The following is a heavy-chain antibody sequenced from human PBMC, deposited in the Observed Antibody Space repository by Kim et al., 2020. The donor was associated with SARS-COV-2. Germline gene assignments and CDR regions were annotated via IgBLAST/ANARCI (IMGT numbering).Heavy chain of an antibody. V-gene: IGHV3-30*04. J-gene: IGHJ5*02. CDR1: GFTFSSYA. D-gene: IGHD3-9*01. CDR2: ISYDGSNK. Sequence: GRSLRLSCAASGFTFSSYAMHWVRQAPGKGLEWVAVISYDGSNKYYADSVKGRFTISRDNSKNTLYLQMNSLRAEDTAVYYCARDGSGFGLTGSGDGWFDPWGQGTLVTVSS. CDR3: ARDGSGFGLTGSGDGWFDP.